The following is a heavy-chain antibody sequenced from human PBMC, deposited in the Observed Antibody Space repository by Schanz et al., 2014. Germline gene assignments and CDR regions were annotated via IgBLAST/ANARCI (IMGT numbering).Heavy chain of an antibody. J-gene: IGHJ6*03. V-gene: IGHV3-23*01. CDR3: ARVKYCTITRCYRTETEGIYYMDV. CDR2: ISASGGTT. D-gene: IGHD2-2*01. CDR1: GFSFSSYA. Sequence: EVQLLESGGGLVEPGGSLRLSCAASGFSFSSYAMGWVRQARGKGLEWVSAISASGGTTYYADSVKGRFTISRDNSKNTLYLQMKSLRAEDTAVYYCARVKYCTITRCYRTETEGIYYMDVWGKGTTVTVSS.